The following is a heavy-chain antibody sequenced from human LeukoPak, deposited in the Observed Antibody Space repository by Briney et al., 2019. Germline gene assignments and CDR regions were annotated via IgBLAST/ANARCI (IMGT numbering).Heavy chain of an antibody. D-gene: IGHD3-10*01. CDR3: ATYLFRGDTHYFDY. V-gene: IGHV4-59*01. CDR2: IYYSGRT. J-gene: IGHJ4*02. CDR1: GDSISSYF. Sequence: EASETLSLTCTVPGDSISSYFWSWIRQSPGKGLEWLGYIYYSGRTNYNPSLKSRVTISLDTSKNQLSLKLYSVTAADTAVYYCATYLFRGDTHYFDYWGQGIVVTVSS.